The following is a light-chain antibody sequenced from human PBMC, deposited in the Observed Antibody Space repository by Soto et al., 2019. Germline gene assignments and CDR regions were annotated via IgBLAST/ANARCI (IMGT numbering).Light chain of an antibody. Sequence: QSALTQPASVSGSPGQSITISCTGTSSYVGGYDFVSWYQHHPGKAPRLIIYQVTNRPSGVSDRFSGSKSGNTASLTISGFQAEDEADYYCCSFTSTTARVFGGGSKLTVL. CDR2: QVT. CDR1: SSYVGGYDF. CDR3: CSFTSTTARV. J-gene: IGLJ3*02. V-gene: IGLV2-14*01.